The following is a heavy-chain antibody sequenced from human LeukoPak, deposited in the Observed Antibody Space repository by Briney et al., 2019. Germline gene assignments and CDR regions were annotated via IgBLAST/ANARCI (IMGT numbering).Heavy chain of an antibody. Sequence: SETLSLTCTVSGGSISSDYWSWIRQPPGKGLEWIGEINHSGSTNYNPSLKSRVTISVDTSKNQFSLKLSSVTAADTAVYYCARGRGVSGYWGQGTLVTVSS. CDR1: GGSISSDY. CDR2: INHSGST. CDR3: ARGRGVSGY. V-gene: IGHV4-34*01. J-gene: IGHJ4*02. D-gene: IGHD2-8*01.